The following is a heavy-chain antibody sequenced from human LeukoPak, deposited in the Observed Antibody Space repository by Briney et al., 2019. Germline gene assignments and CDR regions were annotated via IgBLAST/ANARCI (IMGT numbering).Heavy chain of an antibody. V-gene: IGHV4-4*02. Sequence: SGTLSLTCAVSGGSISSSNWWSWVRRPPGKGLEWIGEIYHSGSTNYNPSLKSRVTISVDKSKNQFSLKLSSVTAADTAVYYCASSGGYSYGGEIDYWGQGTLVTVSS. CDR3: ASSGGYSYGGEIDY. D-gene: IGHD5-18*01. CDR1: GGSISSSNW. J-gene: IGHJ4*02. CDR2: IYHSGST.